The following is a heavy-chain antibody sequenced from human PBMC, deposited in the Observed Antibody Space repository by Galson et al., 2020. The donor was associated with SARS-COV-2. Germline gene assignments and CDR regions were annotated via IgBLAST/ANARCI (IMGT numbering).Heavy chain of an antibody. J-gene: IGHJ4*02. CDR1: GFTFSSYA. CDR2: TSYNGSNK. CDR3: ARDFYSYGPLDY. V-gene: IGHV3-30*04. D-gene: IGHD5-18*01. Sequence: GGSLRLSGAASGFTFSSYAMHWVRQAPGKGLEWVAVTSYNGSNKYYADSVKGRFTISKDNSKNSLYLQMNSLRAEATAVYYCARDFYSYGPLDYWGQGTMVTVSS.